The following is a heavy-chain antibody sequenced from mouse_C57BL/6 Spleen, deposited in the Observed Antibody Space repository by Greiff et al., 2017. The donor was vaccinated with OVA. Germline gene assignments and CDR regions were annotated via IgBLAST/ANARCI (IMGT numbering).Heavy chain of an antibody. CDR1: GYSFTGYY. J-gene: IGHJ3*01. Sequence: EVQLQESGPGLVKPGASVKISCKASGYSFTGYYMNWVKQSPEKSLEWIGEINPSTGGTTYNQKFKAKATLTVDKSSSTAYMQLKSLTSEDSAVYYCARLDGAWFAYWGQGTLVTVSA. CDR2: INPSTGGT. D-gene: IGHD2-3*01. CDR3: ARLDGAWFAY. V-gene: IGHV1-42*01.